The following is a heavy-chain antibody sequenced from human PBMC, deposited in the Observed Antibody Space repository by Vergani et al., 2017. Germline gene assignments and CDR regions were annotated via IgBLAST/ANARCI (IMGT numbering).Heavy chain of an antibody. V-gene: IGHV3-23*01. D-gene: IGHD2-15*01. CDR2: IMGSGGST. CDR1: GFTFSSIA. Sequence: EVQLLESGGGLVQPGGSLRLSCAASGFTFSSIAMSWVRRAPGKGLEWVSAIMGSGGSTYYADSGKGRFTISRDNSKNTLYLQMNSLRAEDTAVYYCGSVAAGGNWGQGTLVTVSS. J-gene: IGHJ4*02. CDR3: GSVAAGGN.